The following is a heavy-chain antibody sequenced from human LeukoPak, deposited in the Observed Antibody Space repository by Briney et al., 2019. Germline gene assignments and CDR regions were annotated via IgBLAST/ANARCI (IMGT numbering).Heavy chain of an antibody. V-gene: IGHV4-34*01. CDR2: INHSGST. CDR1: GGSFSGYY. Sequence: SETLSLTCAVYGGSFSGYYWSWIRQPPGKGLEWIGEINHSGSTNYNPSLKSRVTISVDTSKNQFSLKLSSVTAADTAVYYCARGRTYYYDSSGYYSDYWGQGTLVTVSS. CDR3: ARGRTYYYDSSGYYSDY. J-gene: IGHJ4*02. D-gene: IGHD3-22*01.